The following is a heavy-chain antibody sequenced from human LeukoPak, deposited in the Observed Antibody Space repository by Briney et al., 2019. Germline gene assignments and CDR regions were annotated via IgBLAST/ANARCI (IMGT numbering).Heavy chain of an antibody. CDR3: ARDLPGYCSSTSCYAFDY. J-gene: IGHJ4*02. CDR2: IYYSGST. V-gene: IGHV4-30-4*01. D-gene: IGHD2-2*01. CDR1: GGSISSGDYY. Sequence: SETLSLTCTVSGGSISSGDYYWSWIRQPPGKSLEWIGYIYYSGSTYYNPSLKSRVTISVDTSKNQFSLKLSSVTTADTAVYYCARDLPGYCSSTSCYAFDYWGQGTLVTVSS.